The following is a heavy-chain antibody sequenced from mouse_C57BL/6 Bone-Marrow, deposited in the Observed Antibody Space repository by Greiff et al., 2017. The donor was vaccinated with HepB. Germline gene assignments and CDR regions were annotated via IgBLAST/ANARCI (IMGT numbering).Heavy chain of an antibody. V-gene: IGHV3-8*01. CDR2: ISYSGST. CDR3: ARYRIYYGYFYWYFDV. CDR1: GYSITSDY. Sequence: DVKLVESGPGLAKPSQTLSLTCSVTGYSITSDYWNWIRKFPGNKLEYMGYISYSGSTYYNPSLKSRISITRDTSKNQYYLQLNSVTTEDTATYYCARYRIYYGYFYWYFDVWGTGTTVTVSS. J-gene: IGHJ1*03. D-gene: IGHD2-2*01.